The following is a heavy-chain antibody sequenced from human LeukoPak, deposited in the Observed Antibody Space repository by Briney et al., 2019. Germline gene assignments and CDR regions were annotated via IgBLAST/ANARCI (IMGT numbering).Heavy chain of an antibody. J-gene: IGHJ4*02. Sequence: GGSLRLSCAASGLTFSSYAMSWVRQAPGKGLEWVSAISGSGGSTYYADSVKGRFTISRDNSKNTLYLQMNSLRAEDTAVYYCANSRITMVRGVIMTTPFDYWGQGTLVTVSS. CDR1: GLTFSSYA. CDR2: ISGSGGST. D-gene: IGHD3-10*01. V-gene: IGHV3-23*01. CDR3: ANSRITMVRGVIMTTPFDY.